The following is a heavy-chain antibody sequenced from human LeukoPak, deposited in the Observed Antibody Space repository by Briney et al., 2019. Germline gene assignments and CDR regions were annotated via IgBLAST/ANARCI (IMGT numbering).Heavy chain of an antibody. CDR2: VYSSGHT. D-gene: IGHD1-1*01. CDR3: ARHPYSDGFDI. CDR1: GGCISPYY. J-gene: IGHJ3*02. V-gene: IGHV4-59*08. Sequence: PSETLSLTCTVSGGCISPYYWSWIRQPPGKGLEWIAYVYSSGHTNYNPSLKGRVTISVDTSKNQFSLKLNSVTAADTAVYYCARHPYSDGFDIWGQGTMVTVSS.